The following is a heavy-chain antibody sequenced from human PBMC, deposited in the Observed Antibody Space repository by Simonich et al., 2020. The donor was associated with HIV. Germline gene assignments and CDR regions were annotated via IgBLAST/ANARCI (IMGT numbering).Heavy chain of an antibody. V-gene: IGHV4-39*01. D-gene: IGHD5-12*01. CDR3: AGTYSYGALPGPDFDY. Sequence: GPGLVKPSETLSPTCTVSGGSISSTSYYWGWIRQPPGKGLEWIGSIYYSGSTYYNPSLKSRVTISVDTSKNQFSRKRSSVTAADTAVYYCAGTYSYGALPGPDFDYWGQGTLVTVSS. J-gene: IGHJ4*02. CDR2: IYYSGST. CDR1: GGSISSTSYY.